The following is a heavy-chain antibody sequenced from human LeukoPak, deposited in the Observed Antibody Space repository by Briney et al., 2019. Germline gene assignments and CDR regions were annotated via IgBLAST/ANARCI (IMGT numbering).Heavy chain of an antibody. D-gene: IGHD3-10*01. CDR2: ISGYNGNT. CDR3: ARGGWFGEFPYYMDV. Sequence: GASVKVSCKASGYTFTSYGISWVRQAPGQGLEWMGWISGYNGNTNYAQKLQGRVTMTTDTSTSTAYMELRSLRSDDTAVYYCARGGWFGEFPYYMDVWGKGTTVTVSS. V-gene: IGHV1-18*01. CDR1: GYTFTSYG. J-gene: IGHJ6*03.